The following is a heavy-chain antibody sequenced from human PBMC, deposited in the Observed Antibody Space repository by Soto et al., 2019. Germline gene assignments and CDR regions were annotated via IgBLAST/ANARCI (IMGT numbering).Heavy chain of an antibody. CDR1: GYTFTSYG. CDR2: ISAYNGNT. V-gene: IGHV1-18*01. D-gene: IGHD6-19*01. J-gene: IGHJ5*02. CDR3: ARDLKQAGYSSVWDWFDP. Sequence: QVQLVQSGAEVKKPGASVKVSCKASGYTFTSYGTSWVRQAPGQGLEWMGWISAYNGNTNYAQKLQGRVTMTTDTSTSTASMELSSLRSDGTAVYYCARDLKQAGYSSVWDWFDPWFQGTLVSVSS.